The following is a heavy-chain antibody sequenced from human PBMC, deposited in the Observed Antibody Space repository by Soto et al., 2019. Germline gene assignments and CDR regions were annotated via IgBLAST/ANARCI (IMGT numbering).Heavy chain of an antibody. Sequence: QVQLVESGGGVVQPGTSLRLSCEASGFTFSTYGMHWARQAPGKGLDWVALIWYDGSRTHYAESVKGRFTISRDNSKNTLFLQMNSLRVEDTAVYYCAREQIGVAGSTYDYWGQGTLVTVSS. D-gene: IGHD6-19*01. CDR3: AREQIGVAGSTYDY. V-gene: IGHV3-33*01. CDR1: GFTFSTYG. J-gene: IGHJ4*02. CDR2: IWYDGSRT.